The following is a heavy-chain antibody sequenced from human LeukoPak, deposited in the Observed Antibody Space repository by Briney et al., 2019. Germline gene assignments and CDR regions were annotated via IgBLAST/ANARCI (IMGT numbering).Heavy chain of an antibody. V-gene: IGHV4-34*01. J-gene: IGHJ4*02. CDR3: QSRFLEWLLDY. CDR1: GGSFSGYY. Sequence: PSEALSLTCAVYGGSFSGYYWSWIRQPPGKGLEWIGEINHSGSTNYNPSLKSRVTISVDTSKNQFSLKLSSVTAADTAIYYCQSRFLEWLLDYWGQGTLVTVSS. D-gene: IGHD3-3*01. CDR2: INHSGST.